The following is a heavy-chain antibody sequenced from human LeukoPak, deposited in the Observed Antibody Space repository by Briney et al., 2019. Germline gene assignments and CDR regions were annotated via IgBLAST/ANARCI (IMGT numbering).Heavy chain of an antibody. CDR1: GFIFSNFW. CDR2: IRPDGSDK. D-gene: IGHD1-20*01. Sequence: PGGSLRLSCAASGFIFSNFWMSWIRQAPGKGLEWVANIRPDGSDKYYVDSVRGRFTISRDNAQNSLFLQMSSLRAEDSGVYYCARWGITAALDRWGQGILVTVSS. CDR3: ARWGITAALDR. J-gene: IGHJ5*02. V-gene: IGHV3-7*01.